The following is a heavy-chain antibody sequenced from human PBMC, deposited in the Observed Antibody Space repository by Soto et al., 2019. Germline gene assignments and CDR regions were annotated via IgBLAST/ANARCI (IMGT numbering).Heavy chain of an antibody. D-gene: IGHD2-2*01. CDR1: GYTFTSYG. CDR2: ISAYNGNT. CDR3: AREYCSSTSCWFDP. Sequence: SVKVSCKASGYTFTSYGISWVRQAPGQGLEWMGWISAYNGNTNYAQKLQGRVTMTTDTSTSTAYMELRSLRSDDTAVYYCAREYCSSTSCWFDPWGQGTLVTVSS. J-gene: IGHJ5*02. V-gene: IGHV1-18*04.